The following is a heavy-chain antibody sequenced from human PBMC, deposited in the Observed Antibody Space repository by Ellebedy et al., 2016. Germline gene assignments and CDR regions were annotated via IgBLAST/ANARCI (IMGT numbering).Heavy chain of an antibody. J-gene: IGHJ4*02. CDR2: ISAYNGNT. Sequence: ASVKVSXXASGYTFTSYGISWVRQAPGQGLEWMGWISAYNGNTNYAQKLQGRVTMTTDTSTSTAYMELRSLRSDDTAVYYCAREAYSYGVLDYWGQGTLVTVSS. CDR1: GYTFTSYG. V-gene: IGHV1-18*01. D-gene: IGHD5-18*01. CDR3: AREAYSYGVLDY.